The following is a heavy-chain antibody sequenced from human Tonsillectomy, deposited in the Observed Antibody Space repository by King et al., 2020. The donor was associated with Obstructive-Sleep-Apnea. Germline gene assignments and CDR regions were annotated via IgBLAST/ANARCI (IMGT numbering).Heavy chain of an antibody. D-gene: IGHD1-1*01. CDR1: GGTFSSYG. CDR3: ARVSAATGKGPDF. Sequence: QVQLVQSGAEVKQPGSSVKVSCKATGGTFSSYGFSWVRQAPGQGLEWMGESITILHITNYAGKFQGRLTVCADKATDTAFMELSSLRSEDTAMYYCARVSAATGKGPDFWGQGSLVTVSS. J-gene: IGHJ4*02. V-gene: IGHV1-69*10. CDR2: SITILHIT.